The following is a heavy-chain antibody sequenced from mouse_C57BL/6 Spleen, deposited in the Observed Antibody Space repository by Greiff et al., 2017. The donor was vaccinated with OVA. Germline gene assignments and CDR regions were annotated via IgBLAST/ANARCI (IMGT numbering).Heavy chain of an antibody. V-gene: IGHV1-4*01. CDR2: INPSSGYT. D-gene: IGHD2-12*01. CDR3: ARSSYGYAMDD. Sequence: VQLQESGAELARPGASVKMSCKASGYTFTSYTMHWVKQRPGPGLEWIGYINPSSGYTKYNQKFKDKATLTADKSSSTAYMQLSSLTSEDSAVYYCARSSYGYAMDDWGQGTSVTVSS. CDR1: GYTFTSYT. J-gene: IGHJ4*01.